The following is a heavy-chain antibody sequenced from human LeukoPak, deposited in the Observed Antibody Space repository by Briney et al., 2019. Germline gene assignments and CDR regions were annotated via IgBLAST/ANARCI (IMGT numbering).Heavy chain of an antibody. D-gene: IGHD3-10*01. J-gene: IGHJ3*02. CDR1: GYTFTGYY. CDR2: INTNTGNP. V-gene: IGHV7-4-1*02. Sequence: SVKVSCKASGYTFTGYYMHWVRQAPGQGLEWMGWINTNTGNPTYAQGFTGRFVFSLDTSVSTAYLQISSLKAEDTAVYYCARESSRFGTRDAFDIWGQGTMVTVSS. CDR3: ARESSRFGTRDAFDI.